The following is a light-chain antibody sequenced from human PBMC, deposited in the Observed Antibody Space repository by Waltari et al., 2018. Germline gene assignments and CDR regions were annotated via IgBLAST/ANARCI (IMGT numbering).Light chain of an antibody. CDR3: QQFNAYPLT. J-gene: IGKJ4*01. Sequence: DIQLTQSPSFLSASVVDRVTITCRASQGISGYLAWYQQRPGKGPKLLIYAASTLQSGVPSRFSGSGSGADFTLTISSLQPEDFATYFCQQFNAYPLTFGGGTKVEI. CDR2: AAS. CDR1: QGISGY. V-gene: IGKV1-9*01.